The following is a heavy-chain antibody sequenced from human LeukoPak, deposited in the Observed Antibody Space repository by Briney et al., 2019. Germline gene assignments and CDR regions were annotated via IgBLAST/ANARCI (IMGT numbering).Heavy chain of an antibody. CDR1: GFTFSSYA. CDR2: LSGSGGIT. D-gene: IGHD1-26*01. CDR3: ARVSGSYSTIDY. V-gene: IGHV3-23*01. J-gene: IGHJ4*02. Sequence: GGSLRLSCAASGFTFSSYAMTWVRQAPGKGLEWVSGLSGSGGITYYADSVKGRFTISRGNSKNTLYLQMNSLRAEDTAVYYCARVSGSYSTIDYWGQGTLVTVSS.